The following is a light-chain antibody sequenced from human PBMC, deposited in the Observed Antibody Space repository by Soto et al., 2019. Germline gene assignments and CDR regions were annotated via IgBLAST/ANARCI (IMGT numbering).Light chain of an antibody. Sequence: QSAVTQEPSLTVSPGGTVTLTCGSSTGAVTSGHYPYWFQQKPGQAPRTLIYETSNKHSWTPARFSGSLLGGKAALTLSGAQPEDEAEYYCLLSYSGPRVFGGGTKVTVL. CDR3: LLSYSGPRV. V-gene: IGLV7-46*01. CDR1: TGAVTSGHY. J-gene: IGLJ2*01. CDR2: ETS.